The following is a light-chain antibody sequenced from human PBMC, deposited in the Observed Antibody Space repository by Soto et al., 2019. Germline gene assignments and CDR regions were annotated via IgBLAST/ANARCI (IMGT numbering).Light chain of an antibody. J-gene: IGLJ2*01. CDR1: SSNIGNNY. V-gene: IGLV1-51*01. CDR2: DNN. CDR3: GTWDSSLSAGGV. Sequence: QSVLTQPPSVSAAPGQKLTISCSGSSSNIGNNYVSWYQQLPGTAPKLLIYDNNKRPSGIPDRFSGSKSGTSATLGITGLQTGDEADYYCGTWDSSLSAGGVFGGGTKLTVL.